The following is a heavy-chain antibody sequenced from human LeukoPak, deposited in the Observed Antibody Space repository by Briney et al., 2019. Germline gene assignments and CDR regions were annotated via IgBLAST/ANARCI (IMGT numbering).Heavy chain of an antibody. V-gene: IGHV4-31*03. Sequence: PSETLSLTCTVTGGSIRSVTYYWGWIRQHPGKGLEWVGLIYYSGSTYYNPSLKSRITILQDTSENQFSLKLSSVTAADTAVYYCARGGMGPDSDYWGQGTLVTVSS. CDR3: ARGGMGPDSDY. CDR2: IYYSGST. CDR1: GGSIRSVTYY. J-gene: IGHJ4*02. D-gene: IGHD1-14*01.